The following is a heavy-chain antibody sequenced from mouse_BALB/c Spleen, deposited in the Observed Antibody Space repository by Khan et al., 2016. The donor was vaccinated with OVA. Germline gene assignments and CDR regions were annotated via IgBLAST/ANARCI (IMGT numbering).Heavy chain of an antibody. CDR2: IDPENGDP. V-gene: IGHV14-4*02. CDR1: GFNIKDYY. D-gene: IGHD3-3*01. CDR3: KRADVRFAY. J-gene: IGHJ3*01. Sequence: VQLKESGAELVRSGASVKLSCTASGFNIKDYYLHWVKQRPKQGLEWIGWIDPENGDPEYAPKFQGKDTMTADTSSHTAYLQLSSLTSEDTAVYYCKRADVRFAYWGQGTLVTVSA.